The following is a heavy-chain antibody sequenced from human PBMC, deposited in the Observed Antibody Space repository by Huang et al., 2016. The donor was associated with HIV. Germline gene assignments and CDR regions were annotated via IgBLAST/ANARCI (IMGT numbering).Heavy chain of an antibody. V-gene: IGHV4-39*01. CDR3: ASRSLRYPELPYYFDY. CDR1: GGSIRSSSYY. D-gene: IGHD4-17*01. Sequence: QLQLQESGPGLVKPSENLSLTCTVSGGSIRSSSYYWGWVRQPPGKGLEWIGNIYYTWGTNYNPSLKSRVTISVDTSKNQFSLNLSSVTAAETAVYYCASRSLRYPELPYYFDYWGQGTLVSVSS. CDR2: IYYTWGT. J-gene: IGHJ4*02.